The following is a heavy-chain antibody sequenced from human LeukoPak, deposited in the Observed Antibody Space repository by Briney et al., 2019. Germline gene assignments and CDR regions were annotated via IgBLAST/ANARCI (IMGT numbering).Heavy chain of an antibody. V-gene: IGHV3-23*01. CDR3: ARVSPTAC. J-gene: IGHJ4*02. CDR2: ISGSGGGT. Sequence: QPGGSLRLSCAASGFTFSTYAMSWVRQAAGKGLEWVSLISGSGGGTYYADSVKGRFTISRDNSKNTLYLQMNSLRVEDTAVYYCARVSPTACWGQGTLVTVSS. CDR1: GFTFSTYA.